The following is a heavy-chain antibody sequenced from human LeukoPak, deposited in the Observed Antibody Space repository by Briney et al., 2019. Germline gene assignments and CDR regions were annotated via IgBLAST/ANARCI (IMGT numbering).Heavy chain of an antibody. CDR1: GFTVSINY. D-gene: IGHD3-22*01. CDR3: ARDVETYYYDSRGLKY. CDR2: IYSGGST. Sequence: GGSLRLSCAASGFTVSINYMSCVRQAPGKGLEWVSGIYSGGSTYYADSVKGRFTISRDNSKNTLYLQMNSLRDEDTAVYYCARDVETYYYDSRGLKYWGQGTLVTVSS. V-gene: IGHV3-66*01. J-gene: IGHJ4*02.